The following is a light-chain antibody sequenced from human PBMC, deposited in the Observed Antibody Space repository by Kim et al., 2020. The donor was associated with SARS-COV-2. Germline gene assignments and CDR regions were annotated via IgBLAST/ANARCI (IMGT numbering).Light chain of an antibody. Sequence: SYELTQPPSVSVAPGQTARITCGGNNFGSKSVYWYQQKPGQAPVLVIYYDSDRPSGIPERFSGSNSGNTATLTISRVEAGDEDDYYCQVWDSSSDLMVFGGGTQLTVL. CDR1: NFGSKS. CDR2: YDS. J-gene: IGLJ2*01. CDR3: QVWDSSSDLMV. V-gene: IGLV3-21*04.